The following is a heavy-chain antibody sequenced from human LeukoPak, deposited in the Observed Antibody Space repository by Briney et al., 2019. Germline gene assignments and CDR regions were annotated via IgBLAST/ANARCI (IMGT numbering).Heavy chain of an antibody. V-gene: IGHV3-30*18. D-gene: IGHD1-1*01. Sequence: GGSLRLSCAASGFTFSSYGMHWVRQAPGKGLEWVAVISYDGSNKYYADSVKGRFTISRDNSKNTLYQQMNSLRAEDTAVYYCAKDGSSPLERRNYYYGMDVWGQGTTVTVSS. CDR3: AKDGSSPLERRNYYYGMDV. CDR2: ISYDGSNK. CDR1: GFTFSSYG. J-gene: IGHJ6*02.